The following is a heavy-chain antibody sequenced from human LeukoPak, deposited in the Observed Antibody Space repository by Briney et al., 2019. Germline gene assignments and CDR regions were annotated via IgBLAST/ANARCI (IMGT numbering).Heavy chain of an antibody. D-gene: IGHD3-22*01. CDR2: ISAYNGNT. CDR1: GYTFTSYG. CDR3: ARANHQYYYDSSGTTFDY. Sequence: ASVKVSCKASGYTFTSYGISWVRQAPGQGLEWMGWISAYNGNTNYAQKLQGRVTMTRDTSISTAYMELSRLRSDDTAVYYCARANHQYYYDSSGTTFDYWGQGTLVTVSS. J-gene: IGHJ4*02. V-gene: IGHV1-18*01.